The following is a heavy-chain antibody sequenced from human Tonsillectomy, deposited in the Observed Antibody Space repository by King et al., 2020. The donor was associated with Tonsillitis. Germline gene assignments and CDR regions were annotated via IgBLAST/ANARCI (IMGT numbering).Heavy chain of an antibody. D-gene: IGHD6-19*01. V-gene: IGHV4-34*01. CDR1: GGSFSGYY. CDR2: INHSEST. J-gene: IGHJ4*02. Sequence: VQLQQWGAGLLKPSEPLSLTCTVYGGSFSGYYWSWIRQPPGKGLEWIAEINHSESTNYNPSLESRVTISVDTPKRQISLKLRSVTAADTAVYYCARTGAIAVAARDYWGQGTLVTVSS. CDR3: ARTGAIAVAARDY.